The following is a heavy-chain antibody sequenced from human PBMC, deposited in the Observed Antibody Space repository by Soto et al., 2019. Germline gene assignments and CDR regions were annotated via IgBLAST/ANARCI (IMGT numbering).Heavy chain of an antibody. V-gene: IGHV3-23*01. J-gene: IGHJ4*02. CDR3: SKANRQCSGNNCYYFDY. Sequence: VQLLESGGGLVQPGGSLRLSCAASGFTFSTYGMNWVRQAPEKGLEWVSTISSTATSGRTYYADSVQGRFTITRDNSKNTRYLQMNILTAEDTAVYYCSKANRQCSGNNCYYFDYWGQGTLVTVSS. CDR2: ISSTATSGRT. CDR1: GFTFSTYG. D-gene: IGHD2-15*01.